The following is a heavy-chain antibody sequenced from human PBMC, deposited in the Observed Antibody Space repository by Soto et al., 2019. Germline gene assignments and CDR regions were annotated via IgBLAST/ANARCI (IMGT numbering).Heavy chain of an antibody. CDR1: GASIRSNNW. CDR3: ARVYSGSYSDS. D-gene: IGHD1-26*01. J-gene: IGHJ4*02. CDR2: IFHSGST. Sequence: QVQLQESGPGLVKPSGTLSLTCAVSGASIRSNNWWSWVRQPPGKGLEWIGEIFHSGSTNYNPSRKTRPTISVDKSKNQFSLKLSSVTAADTAVYYCARVYSGSYSDSWGRGTLVTVSS. V-gene: IGHV4-4*02.